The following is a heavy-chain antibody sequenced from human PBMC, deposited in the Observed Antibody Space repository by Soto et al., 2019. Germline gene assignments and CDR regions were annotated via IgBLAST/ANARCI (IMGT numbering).Heavy chain of an antibody. CDR2: INAGNGNT. Sequence: GASVKVSCKASGYTFSNYGIHWVRQAPGQRLEWMGLINAGNGNTNYAQKLQGRVTMTTDTSTSTAYMELRSLRSDDTAVYYCAREPVAGIWFDPWGQGTLVTVSS. D-gene: IGHD6-19*01. CDR1: GYTFSNYG. CDR3: AREPVAGIWFDP. J-gene: IGHJ5*02. V-gene: IGHV1-18*01.